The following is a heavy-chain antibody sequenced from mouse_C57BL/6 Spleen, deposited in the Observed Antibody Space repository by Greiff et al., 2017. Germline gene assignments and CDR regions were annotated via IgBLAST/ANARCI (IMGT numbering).Heavy chain of an antibody. J-gene: IGHJ3*01. CDR1: GYSITSGYY. V-gene: IGHV3-6*01. CDR3: ARDDGYFPWFAY. D-gene: IGHD2-3*01. Sequence: EVQLQESGPGLVKPSQSLSLTCSVTGYSITSGYYWNWIRQFPGNKLEWMGYISYDGSNNSNPSLKNRISITRDTSKNQFFLKLNSVTTEDTATYYCARDDGYFPWFAYWGQGTLVTVSA. CDR2: ISYDGSN.